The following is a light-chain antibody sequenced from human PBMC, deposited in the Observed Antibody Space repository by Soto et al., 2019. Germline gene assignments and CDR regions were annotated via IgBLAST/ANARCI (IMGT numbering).Light chain of an antibody. V-gene: IGLV2-14*01. Sequence: QSALTQPASVSGSPGQSITISCTGTSSDVVGYNYVSWYQQHPGKAPKLMIYDVSNRPSGVSNRFSGSKSGNTASLTISGLQAADEADYYCCSYTTSNTRQIVFGTGTKVTVL. CDR3: CSYTTSNTRQIV. CDR2: DVS. J-gene: IGLJ1*01. CDR1: SSDVVGYNY.